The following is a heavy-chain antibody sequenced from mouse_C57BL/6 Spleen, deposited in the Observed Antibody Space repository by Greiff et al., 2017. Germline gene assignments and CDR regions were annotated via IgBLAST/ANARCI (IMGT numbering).Heavy chain of an antibody. J-gene: IGHJ2*01. Sequence: DVQLQESGPELVKPGASVKISCKASGYSFTGYYMNWVKQSPEKSLEWIGEINPSTGGTTYNQKFKAKATLTVDKSSSTAYMQLKSLTSEDSAVYYCARSRDYWGQGTTLTVSS. V-gene: IGHV1-42*01. CDR3: ARSRDY. CDR1: GYSFTGYY. CDR2: INPSTGGT.